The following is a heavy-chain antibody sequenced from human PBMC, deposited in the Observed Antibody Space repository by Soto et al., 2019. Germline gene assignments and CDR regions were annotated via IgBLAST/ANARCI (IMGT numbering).Heavy chain of an antibody. Sequence: SLRLSCAASGFSFDGYAMNWVRQPPGKGLEWVSGISWNSGNIDYADSVKGRFTISRDNAKNSLYLQMSSLRAEDTALYYCVKASTYSSSQGWFDPWGQGTMVTVSS. J-gene: IGHJ5*02. CDR2: ISWNSGNI. D-gene: IGHD6-6*01. CDR1: GFSFDGYA. V-gene: IGHV3-9*01. CDR3: VKASTYSSSQGWFDP.